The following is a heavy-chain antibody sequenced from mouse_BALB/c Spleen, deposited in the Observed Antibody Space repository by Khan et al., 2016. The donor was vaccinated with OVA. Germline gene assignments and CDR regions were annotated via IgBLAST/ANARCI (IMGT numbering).Heavy chain of an antibody. Sequence: QVQLQQPGAELVRPGVSVKLSCKGSGYSFTDFAMYWLKQRYPKSIEWIVVFSSYYGDANYNQNFKGKATMTVDKSSSTAYMEFAKLTSENSAVYYSVWGSSNDRFDYWGQGTMVTVSA. CDR1: GYSFTDFA. CDR2: FSSYYGDA. J-gene: IGHJ3*01. D-gene: IGHD2-12*01. V-gene: IGHV1S137*01. CDR3: VWGSSNDRFDY.